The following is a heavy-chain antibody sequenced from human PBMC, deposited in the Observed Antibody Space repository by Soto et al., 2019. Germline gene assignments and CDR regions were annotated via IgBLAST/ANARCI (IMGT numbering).Heavy chain of an antibody. CDR3: ARDRIFGVGPPAINYYYGMDV. Sequence: QVQLQESGPGLVKPSQTLSLTCTVSGGSISSGGYYWSWIRQHPGKGLEWIGYIYYSGSTYYNPSLKSRVTISVDTSKNQFSLKLSSVTAADTAVYYCARDRIFGVGPPAINYYYGMDVWGQGTTVTVSS. V-gene: IGHV4-31*03. D-gene: IGHD3-3*02. J-gene: IGHJ6*02. CDR2: IYYSGST. CDR1: GGSISSGGYY.